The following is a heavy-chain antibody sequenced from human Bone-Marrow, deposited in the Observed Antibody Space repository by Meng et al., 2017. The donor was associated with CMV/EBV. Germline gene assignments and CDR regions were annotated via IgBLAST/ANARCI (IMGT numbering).Heavy chain of an antibody. J-gene: IGHJ4*02. Sequence: CTVSGGSVSSGSYYWSWIRQPPGKGLGWIGYIYYSGSTNYNPSLKSRVTISVDTSKNQFSLKLSSVTAADTAVYYCARLSSLATGDYWGQGTLVTVSS. CDR1: GGSVSSGSYY. V-gene: IGHV4-61*01. D-gene: IGHD6-6*01. CDR3: ARLSSLATGDY. CDR2: IYYSGST.